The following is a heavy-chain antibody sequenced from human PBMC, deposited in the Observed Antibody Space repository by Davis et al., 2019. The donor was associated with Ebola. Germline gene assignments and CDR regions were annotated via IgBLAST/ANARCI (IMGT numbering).Heavy chain of an antibody. J-gene: IGHJ6*02. Sequence: ASVKVSCKASRGTFSSYAISWVRHAPGQRLEWMGWINAGNGNTKYSQKFQGRVTITRDTSASTAYMELSSLRSDDTAVYYCALPFGEFYYDGMEVWGQGTTVTVSS. CDR3: ALPFGEFYYDGMEV. CDR1: RGTFSSYA. CDR2: INAGNGNT. D-gene: IGHD3-10*01. V-gene: IGHV1-3*01.